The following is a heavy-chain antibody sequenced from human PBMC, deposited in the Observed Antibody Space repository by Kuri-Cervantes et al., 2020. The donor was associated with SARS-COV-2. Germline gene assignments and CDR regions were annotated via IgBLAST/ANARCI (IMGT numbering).Heavy chain of an antibody. J-gene: IGHJ4*02. CDR3: GRDDDSGSLPDC. Sequence: ASVKVSCKASGYTFTSYYMHWVRQVPGQGLEWMGIISPTSGSTNYAQGFQGRVTMTRDTSTSTVYMELGSLRSEDTAVYYCGRDDDSGSLPDCWGQGTLVTVSS. CDR2: ISPTSGST. V-gene: IGHV1-46*01. CDR1: GYTFTSYY. D-gene: IGHD1-26*01.